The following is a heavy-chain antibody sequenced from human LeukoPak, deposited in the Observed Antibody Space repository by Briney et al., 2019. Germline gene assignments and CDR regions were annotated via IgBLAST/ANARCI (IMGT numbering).Heavy chain of an antibody. V-gene: IGHV4-34*01. CDR2: INHSGST. CDR1: GGSFSGYY. Sequence: PSETLSLTCAVYGGSFSGYYWSWIRQPPGKGLEWIGGINHSGSTNYNPSLKSRVTISVDTSKNQFSLKLSSVTAADTAVYYCARRWGSGNYYGSGSYLYYYYGMDVWGQGTTVTVSS. CDR3: ARRWGSGNYYGSGSYLYYYYGMDV. J-gene: IGHJ6*02. D-gene: IGHD3-10*01.